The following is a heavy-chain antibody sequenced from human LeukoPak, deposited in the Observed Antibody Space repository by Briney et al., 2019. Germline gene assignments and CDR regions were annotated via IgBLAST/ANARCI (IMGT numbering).Heavy chain of an antibody. V-gene: IGHV3-30*18. J-gene: IGHJ4*02. CDR1: GFTFSSYG. Sequence: PGGSLRLSCAASGFTFSSYGMHWVRQAPGKGLEGVAVISYDGSNKYYADSVKGRFTISRDNSKNTLYLQMNSLRAEDTAVYYCAKDRPTMVRGVIGEWGQGTLVTVSS. CDR2: ISYDGSNK. CDR3: AKDRPTMVRGVIGE. D-gene: IGHD3-10*01.